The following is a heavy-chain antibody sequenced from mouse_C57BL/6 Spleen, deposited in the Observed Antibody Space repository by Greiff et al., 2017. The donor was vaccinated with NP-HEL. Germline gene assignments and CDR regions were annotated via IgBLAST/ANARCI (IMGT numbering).Heavy chain of an antibody. V-gene: IGHV1-50*01. D-gene: IGHD1-1*02. Sequence: VQLQQPGAELVKPGASVKLSCKASGYTFTSYWMQWVKQRPGQGLEWIGEIDPSDSYTNYNQKFKGKATLTVDTSSSTAYMQLSSLTSEDSAVYYCARSGGGPWFAYWGQGTLVTVSA. CDR1: GYTFTSYW. CDR3: ARSGGGPWFAY. J-gene: IGHJ3*01. CDR2: IDPSDSYT.